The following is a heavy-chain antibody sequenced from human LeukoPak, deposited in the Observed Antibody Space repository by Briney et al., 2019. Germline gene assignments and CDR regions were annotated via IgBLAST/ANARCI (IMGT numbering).Heavy chain of an antibody. V-gene: IGHV4-59*08. J-gene: IGHJ4*02. CDR1: GGSMYSYY. CDR2: IYHSANN. CDR3: ASGRSIGYSDF. D-gene: IGHD6-13*01. Sequence: SETLSLTCTVSGGSMYSYYWRWIRQPPGKGLEWIANIYHSANNNFIPSYNPSLKSRVTTSVDTSKSQFSLRLTSVTAADRAVYYCASGRSIGYSDFWGQGVLVTVSS.